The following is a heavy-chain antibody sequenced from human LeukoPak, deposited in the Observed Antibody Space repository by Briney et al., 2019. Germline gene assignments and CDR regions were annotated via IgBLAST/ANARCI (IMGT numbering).Heavy chain of an antibody. CDR1: GYSISSGYY. V-gene: IGHV4-38-2*02. CDR3: ARDILATSIAAPYY. CDR2: IYHSGST. J-gene: IGHJ4*02. D-gene: IGHD6-13*01. Sequence: SETLSLTCTVSGYSISSGYYWGWIRQPPGQGLGWIGSIYHSGSTYYNPSLKSRVTISVDTSKNQFSLRLSSVNAADTAVYYCARDILATSIAAPYYWGQGTLVTVSS.